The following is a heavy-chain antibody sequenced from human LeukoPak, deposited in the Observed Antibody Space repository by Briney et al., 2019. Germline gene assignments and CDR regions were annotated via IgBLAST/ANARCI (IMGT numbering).Heavy chain of an antibody. D-gene: IGHD6-13*01. CDR2: IWYDGSNK. Sequence: GGSLRLSCAASGFTFSSYAMSWVRQAPGKGLEWVAVIWYDGSNKYYADSVKGRFTISRDNSKNTLYLQMNSLRAEDTAVYYCARDRVAAAGGFDYWGQGTLVTVSS. CDR3: ARDRVAAAGGFDY. CDR1: GFTFSSYA. J-gene: IGHJ4*02. V-gene: IGHV3-33*08.